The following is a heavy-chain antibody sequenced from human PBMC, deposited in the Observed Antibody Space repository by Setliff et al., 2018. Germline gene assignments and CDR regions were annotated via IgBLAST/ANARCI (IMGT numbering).Heavy chain of an antibody. J-gene: IGHJ5*02. CDR3: ARYNWNTNWFDP. CDR2: INAANENT. CDR1: GYTFTSYY. D-gene: IGHD1-20*01. Sequence: ASVKVSCKASGYTFTSYYMHWVRQAPGQGLEWMGWINAANENTQYSKKFQGRLTITRDTSANTAYMELSSLRSEDTALYYCARYNWNTNWFDPWGQGTLVTVSS. V-gene: IGHV1-3*01.